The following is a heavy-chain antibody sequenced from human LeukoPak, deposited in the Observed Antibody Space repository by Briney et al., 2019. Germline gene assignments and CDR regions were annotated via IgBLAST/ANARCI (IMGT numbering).Heavy chain of an antibody. Sequence: SETLSLTCTVSGGSINSYSWSWIRQPPGKGLEWIGYFYYTGSTNYNPSLKSRVTISVDTSKNQFSLQLNSVTPEDTAVYYCAKNYYYYGMDVWGQGTTVTVSS. J-gene: IGHJ6*02. V-gene: IGHV4-59*12. CDR2: FYYTGST. CDR1: GGSINSYS. CDR3: AKNYYYYGMDV.